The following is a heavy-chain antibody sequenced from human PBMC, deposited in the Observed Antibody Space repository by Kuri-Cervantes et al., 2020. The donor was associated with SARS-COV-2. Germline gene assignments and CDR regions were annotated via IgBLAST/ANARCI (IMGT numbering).Heavy chain of an antibody. J-gene: IGHJ3*02. D-gene: IGHD3-3*01. CDR3: ARGSITIFGVVIDAFDI. Sequence: GESLKISCAASGFTFSSYGMHWVRQAPGKGLEWVAFIRYDGSNKYYADSVKGRFTTSRDNSKNTLYLQMNSLRAEDTAVYYCARGSITIFGVVIDAFDIWGQVTMVTVSS. CDR2: IRYDGSNK. CDR1: GFTFSSYG. V-gene: IGHV3-30*02.